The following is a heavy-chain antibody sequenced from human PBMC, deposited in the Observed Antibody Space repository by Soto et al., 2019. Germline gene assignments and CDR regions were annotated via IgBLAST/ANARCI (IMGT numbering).Heavy chain of an antibody. Sequence: QVQLVESGGGVVQPGRSLRLSCAASGFTFSSYGMHWVRQAPGKGLEWVAVIWYDGSNKYYAESVKGRFTISRDKSNNTRYLHMNSLRAEDTAVDYCAREASDAFDIWGQGTMVTVSS. V-gene: IGHV3-33*01. CDR3: AREASDAFDI. J-gene: IGHJ3*02. CDR2: IWYDGSNK. CDR1: GFTFSSYG.